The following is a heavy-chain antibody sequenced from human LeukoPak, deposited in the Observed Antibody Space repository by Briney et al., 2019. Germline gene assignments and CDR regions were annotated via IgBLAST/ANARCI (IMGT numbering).Heavy chain of an antibody. CDR1: GYTFTGYY. CDR2: INPNSGGT. J-gene: IGHJ4*02. Sequence: ASVKVSCKASGYTFTGYYMHWVRQAPGQGLEWMGWINPNSGGTNYAQKFQGRVTMTEDTSTDTAYMELSSLRSEDTAVYYCATGGLIGSSWQLFDYWGQGTLVTVSS. CDR3: ATGGLIGSSWQLFDY. V-gene: IGHV1-2*02. D-gene: IGHD6-13*01.